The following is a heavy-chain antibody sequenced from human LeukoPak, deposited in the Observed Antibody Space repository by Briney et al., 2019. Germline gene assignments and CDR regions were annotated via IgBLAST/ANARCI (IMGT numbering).Heavy chain of an antibody. Sequence: SVKVSCKASGGTFSSYAISWVRQAPGQGLKWMGRIIPILGIANYAQKFQGRVTITADKSTSTAYMELSSLRSEDTAVYYCARDTSIAAAGASDAFDIWGQGTMVTVSS. CDR2: IIPILGIA. D-gene: IGHD6-13*01. J-gene: IGHJ3*02. CDR1: GGTFSSYA. V-gene: IGHV1-69*04. CDR3: ARDTSIAAAGASDAFDI.